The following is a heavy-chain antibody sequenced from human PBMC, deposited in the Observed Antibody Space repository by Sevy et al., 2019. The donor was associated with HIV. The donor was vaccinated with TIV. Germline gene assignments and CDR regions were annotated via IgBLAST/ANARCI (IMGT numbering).Heavy chain of an antibody. J-gene: IGHJ4*02. CDR1: GFTFSSYA. CDR2: ISGSGGST. CDR3: AKPNAICGGDCRAIDY. V-gene: IGHV3-23*01. D-gene: IGHD2-21*02. Sequence: GGSLRLSCAASGFTFSSYAMSWVRQAPGKGLEWVSAISGSGGSTYYADSVKGRFTISRDNSKNTLYLQMNSLRAEDTAACYCAKPNAICGGDCRAIDYWGQGTLVTVSS.